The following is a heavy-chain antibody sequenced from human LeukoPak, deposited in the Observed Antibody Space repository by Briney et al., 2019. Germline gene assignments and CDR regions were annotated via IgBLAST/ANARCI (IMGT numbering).Heavy chain of an antibody. V-gene: IGHV3-30*02. CDR2: VRYDGRNK. D-gene: IGHD2-21*01. CDR1: GFTFNSYG. J-gene: IGHJ4*02. Sequence: GGSLRLSCAASGFTFNSYGMHWVRQAPGKGLEWVAFVRYDGRNKYYTDSVKGRFTISRDNSENTLYLQMSSLRTEDTAVYYCAKFSSLWTSAYSLADSWGQGTLVYVSS. CDR3: AKFSSLWTSAYSLADS.